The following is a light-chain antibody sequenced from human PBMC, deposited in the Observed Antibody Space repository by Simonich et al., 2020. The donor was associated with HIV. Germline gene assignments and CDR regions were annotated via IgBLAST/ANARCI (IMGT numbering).Light chain of an antibody. V-gene: IGKV2-30*02. Sequence: VVMTQSPLSLPVTLGQPASISCRSSQSLVHSDGNTYLNWFQQRPGQSPRRLIYKVSNRDSGVPDRFSGSGSGTDFTLKISRVEAEDVGVYYCMQGTNWPLSFGQGTKLEIK. J-gene: IGKJ2*01. CDR1: QSLVHSDGNTY. CDR3: MQGTNWPLS. CDR2: KVS.